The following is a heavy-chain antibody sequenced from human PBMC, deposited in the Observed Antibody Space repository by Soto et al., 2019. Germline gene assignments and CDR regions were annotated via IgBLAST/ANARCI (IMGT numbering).Heavy chain of an antibody. CDR1: GYTFTNYG. CDR2: VSAYNRNT. CDR3: ARERQWAPLLY. V-gene: IGHV1-18*04. Sequence: QVRLVQSGLEVKKPGASVRLSCKTSGYTFTNYGVTWVRQAPGQGLEWMGWVSAYNRNTNYAQKFEDRGIMTTDTSTSTAYLELRNLKSDATDVYYCARERQWAPLLYWGEGTLVTVS. J-gene: IGHJ4*02. D-gene: IGHD1-26*01.